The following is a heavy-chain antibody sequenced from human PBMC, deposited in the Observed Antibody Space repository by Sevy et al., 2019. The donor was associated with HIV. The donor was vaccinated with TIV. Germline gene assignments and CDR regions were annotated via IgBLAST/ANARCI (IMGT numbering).Heavy chain of an antibody. Sequence: GGSLRLSCVASGFTFSSYAMHWVRQAPGKGLEWVAVISYDGSNKYYADSVKGRFTISRDNSKNTLYLQMNSLRAEDTAVYYCARSAVAGPVGYWGQGTLVTVSS. CDR2: ISYDGSNK. CDR1: GFTFSSYA. CDR3: ARSAVAGPVGY. D-gene: IGHD6-19*01. V-gene: IGHV3-30*04. J-gene: IGHJ4*02.